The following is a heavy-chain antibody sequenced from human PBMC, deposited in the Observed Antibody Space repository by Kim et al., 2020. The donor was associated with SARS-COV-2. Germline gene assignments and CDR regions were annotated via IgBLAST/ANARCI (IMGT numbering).Heavy chain of an antibody. Sequence: YTPALKSRVTISVDTSKNQFSLKLSSVTAADTAVYYCAREGIAAAGTLDYWGQGTLVTVSS. V-gene: IGHV4-61*02. J-gene: IGHJ4*02. CDR3: AREGIAAAGTLDY. D-gene: IGHD6-13*01.